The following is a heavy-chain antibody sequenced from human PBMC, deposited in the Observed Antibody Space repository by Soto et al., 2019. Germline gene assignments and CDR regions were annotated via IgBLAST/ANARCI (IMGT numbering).Heavy chain of an antibody. CDR3: AKDEVYYDSSGYYPIFY. CDR2: ISYDGSNK. D-gene: IGHD3-22*01. CDR1: GFTFSSYG. Sequence: PGGSLRLSCAASGFTFSSYGMHWVRQAPGKGLEWVAVISYDGSNKYYADSVKGRFTISRDNSKNTLYLQMNSLRAEDTAVYYCAKDEVYYDSSGYYPIFYWGQGTLVTVS. V-gene: IGHV3-30*18. J-gene: IGHJ4*02.